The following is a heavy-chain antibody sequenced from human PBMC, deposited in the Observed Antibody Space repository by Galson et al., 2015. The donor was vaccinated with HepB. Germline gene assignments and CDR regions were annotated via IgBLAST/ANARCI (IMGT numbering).Heavy chain of an antibody. J-gene: IGHJ4*02. Sequence: SLRLSCAASGFTFSDYYMSWIRQAPGKGLEWVSYISSSSSYTNYADSVKGRFTISRDNAKNSLYLQMNSLRAEDTAVYYCARDLSPKRVDSSGWYAPYDYWGQGTLVTVSS. CDR1: GFTFSDYY. CDR3: ARDLSPKRVDSSGWYAPYDY. V-gene: IGHV3-11*05. D-gene: IGHD6-19*01. CDR2: ISSSSSYT.